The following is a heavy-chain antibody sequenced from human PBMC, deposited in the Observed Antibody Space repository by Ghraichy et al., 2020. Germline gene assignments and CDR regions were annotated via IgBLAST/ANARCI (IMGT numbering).Heavy chain of an antibody. CDR1: GFTFSSYA. Sequence: GGSLRLSCAASGFTFSSYAMSWVRQAPGKGLEWVSTISGSGLSTYYADSVKGRFTISRDNSKNTLYLQMNSLRAEDTALYYCAKQYNWTLCWFDPWGQGTLVTVSS. D-gene: IGHD1-20*01. V-gene: IGHV3-23*01. J-gene: IGHJ5*02. CDR2: ISGSGLST. CDR3: AKQYNWTLCWFDP.